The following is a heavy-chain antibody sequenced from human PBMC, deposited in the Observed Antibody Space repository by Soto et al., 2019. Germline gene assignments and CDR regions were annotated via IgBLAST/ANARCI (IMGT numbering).Heavy chain of an antibody. J-gene: IGHJ3*02. Sequence: QITLKESGPTLVKPTQTLTLTCTFSGFSLSTSGVGVGWIRQPPGKALEWLALIYWDDDKRYSPSLKSRLTITKDTSKNQVVLTMTNMDPVDTATYYCAHRLTYYYDSSGPRFNAFDIWGQGTMVTVSS. D-gene: IGHD3-22*01. CDR2: IYWDDDK. V-gene: IGHV2-5*02. CDR1: GFSLSTSGVG. CDR3: AHRLTYYYDSSGPRFNAFDI.